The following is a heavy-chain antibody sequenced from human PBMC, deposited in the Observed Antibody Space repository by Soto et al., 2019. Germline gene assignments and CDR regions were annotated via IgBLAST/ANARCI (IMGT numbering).Heavy chain of an antibody. V-gene: IGHV1-69*02. J-gene: IGHJ3*02. Sequence: QVQLVQSGAEVKKPGSSVKVSCKASGGTFSSYTISWVRQAPGQGLEWMGRIIPILGIANYAQKFQGRVTITADKSTSTANMELSSLRSEDTAVYYCARRSYYYSSGSYSDAFDIWGQGTMVTVSS. D-gene: IGHD3-10*01. CDR3: ARRSYYYSSGSYSDAFDI. CDR2: IIPILGIA. CDR1: GGTFSSYT.